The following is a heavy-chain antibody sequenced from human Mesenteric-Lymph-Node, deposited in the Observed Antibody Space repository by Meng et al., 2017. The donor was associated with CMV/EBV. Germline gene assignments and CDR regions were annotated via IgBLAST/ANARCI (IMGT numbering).Heavy chain of an antibody. Sequence: SGDSVSSNSAAWNWIRRSPSRGLEWLGRTYYRSKWYNNYALSLKSRISINPDTSKNQFSLQLNSVTPDDTAVYYCAREGSLETLGYWGQGTLVTVSS. CDR2: TYYRSKWYN. CDR3: AREGSLETLGY. J-gene: IGHJ4*02. CDR1: GDSVSSNSAA. D-gene: IGHD1-1*01. V-gene: IGHV6-1*01.